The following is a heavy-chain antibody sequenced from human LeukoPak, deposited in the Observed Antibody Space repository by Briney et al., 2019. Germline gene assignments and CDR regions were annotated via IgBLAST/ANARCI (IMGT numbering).Heavy chain of an antibody. J-gene: IGHJ5*02. CDR1: GFTFSSYS. D-gene: IGHD4-17*01. CDR3: AKEVTTVWFDP. CDR2: ISSGSSI. V-gene: IGHV3-21*01. Sequence: GGSLRLSCAASGFTFSSYSMSWVRQAPGKGLEWVSSISSGSSISYADSVKGRFTISRDNAKNSLYLQMNSLRAEDTAVYYCAKEVTTVWFDPWGQGTLVTVSS.